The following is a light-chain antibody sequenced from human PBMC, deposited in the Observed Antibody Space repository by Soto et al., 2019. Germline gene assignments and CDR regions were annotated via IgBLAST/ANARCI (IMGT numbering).Light chain of an antibody. CDR2: EVS. CDR1: SSDVGSYDL. J-gene: IGLJ1*01. Sequence: QSALTQPASVSGSPGQSITISCTGTSSDVGSYDLVSWYQHHPGKAPKLMIYEVSKRPSGVSNRFSGSKSDNTASLTISGLQAEDEADYYCSSFAGSSTYVFGTGTKVTV. V-gene: IGLV2-23*02. CDR3: SSFAGSSTYV.